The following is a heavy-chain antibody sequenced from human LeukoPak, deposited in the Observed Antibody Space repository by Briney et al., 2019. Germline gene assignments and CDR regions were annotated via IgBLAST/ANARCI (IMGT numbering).Heavy chain of an antibody. CDR1: GFTFSSYG. CDR2: IWYDGSNK. V-gene: IGHV3-33*01. CDR3: ARGGIGEPPHYYYMDV. D-gene: IGHD1-26*01. Sequence: PGGSLRLSCAASGFTFSSYGMHWVRQAPGKGLEWVAVIWYDGSNKYYADSVKGRFTISRDSSKNTLYLQMNSLRAEDTAVYYCARGGIGEPPHYYYMDVWGKGTTVTVSS. J-gene: IGHJ6*03.